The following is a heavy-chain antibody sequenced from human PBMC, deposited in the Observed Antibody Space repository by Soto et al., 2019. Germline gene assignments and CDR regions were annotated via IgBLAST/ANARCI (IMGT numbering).Heavy chain of an antibody. CDR1: GFSVSNFF. CDR2: IYDGGRT. J-gene: IGHJ4*02. CDR3: AGWIDDICYYLES. V-gene: IGHV3-53*01. D-gene: IGHD3-9*01. Sequence: EVQLVESVGGLMQPGGSLRLSCAASGFSVSNFFMTWVRQAPGKGLEWVSVIYDGGRTFYADSAKCRFASARDNSTNSVPLKMTSLRAQETAVDYAAGWIDDICYYLESCGQGTLTTLAS.